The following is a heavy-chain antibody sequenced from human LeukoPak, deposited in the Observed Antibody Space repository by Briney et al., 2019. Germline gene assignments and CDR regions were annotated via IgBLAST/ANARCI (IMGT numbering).Heavy chain of an antibody. V-gene: IGHV3-64*01. Sequence: GGSLRLSCAASGFTFSSYAMHWVRQAPGKGLEYVSAISSNGGSTYYANSVKGRFTISRDNAKNSLYLQMNSLRAEDTAVYYCARDKEAYSSGWEASYYFDYWGQGTLVTVSS. CDR1: GFTFSSYA. CDR2: ISSNGGST. D-gene: IGHD6-19*01. CDR3: ARDKEAYSSGWEASYYFDY. J-gene: IGHJ4*02.